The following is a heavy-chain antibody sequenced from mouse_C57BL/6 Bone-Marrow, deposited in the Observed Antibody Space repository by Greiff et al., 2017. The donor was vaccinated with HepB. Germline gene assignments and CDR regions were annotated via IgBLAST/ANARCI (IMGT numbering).Heavy chain of an antibody. V-gene: IGHV1-50*01. CDR1: GYTFTSYW. D-gene: IGHD1-1*01. J-gene: IGHJ1*03. Sequence: VQLQQPGAELVKPGASVKLSCKASGYTFTSYWMQWVKQRPGQGLEWIGEIDPSDSYTNYNQKFKGKATLTVDTSSSTAYMQLSSLTSEDSAVYYCARKPITTVVAHWYFDVWGTGTTVTVSS. CDR2: IDPSDSYT. CDR3: ARKPITTVVAHWYFDV.